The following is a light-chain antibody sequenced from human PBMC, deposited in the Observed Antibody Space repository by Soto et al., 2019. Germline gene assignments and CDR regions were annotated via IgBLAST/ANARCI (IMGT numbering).Light chain of an antibody. CDR3: QYYNNWLAT. CDR2: AAS. V-gene: IGKV3-15*01. Sequence: EVVMTQSPATLSVSPGDKVSLSCRANQTISNTLAWYQQKPGQAPRLLIYAASTRATGVSARFSGSGSGTEFTITISSLQSEDFTIYYCQYYNNWLATFGGGTKVDIK. J-gene: IGKJ4*01. CDR1: QTISNT.